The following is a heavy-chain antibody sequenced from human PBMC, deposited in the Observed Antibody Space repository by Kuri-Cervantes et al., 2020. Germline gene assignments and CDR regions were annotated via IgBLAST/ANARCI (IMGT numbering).Heavy chain of an antibody. CDR3: SSGDYPGEYYYYGMDV. D-gene: IGHD4-17*01. J-gene: IGHJ6*02. CDR2: IYHSGST. Sequence: SETLSLTCAVSGGSISSSNWWSWARQPPGKGLEWIGEIYHSGSTNYKQSLKSRVTISVDKSKNQISLKLSSVTAADTAVYYFSSGDYPGEYYYYGMDVWGQGTTVTVSS. CDR1: GGSISSSNW. V-gene: IGHV4-4*02.